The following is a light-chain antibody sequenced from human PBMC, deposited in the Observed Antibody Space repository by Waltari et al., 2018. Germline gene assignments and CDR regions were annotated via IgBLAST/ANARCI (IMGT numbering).Light chain of an antibody. Sequence: DIQMSQSPSSLSASIGDRVTITCRAGEGISGFLNGYQHKPGKAPKLLTYAASCLKSGVPSWFSGSGAGTHFTLTISSLQPEDVATYYCQQSYSTPRTFGGGTKVEI. J-gene: IGKJ4*01. CDR1: EGISGF. CDR2: AAS. V-gene: IGKV1-39*01. CDR3: QQSYSTPRT.